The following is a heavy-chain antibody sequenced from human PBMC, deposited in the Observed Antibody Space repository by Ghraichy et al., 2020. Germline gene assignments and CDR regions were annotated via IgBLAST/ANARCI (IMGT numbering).Heavy chain of an antibody. D-gene: IGHD3-10*01. J-gene: IGHJ6*02. CDR2: ISGSGGST. CDR1: GFTFSSYA. V-gene: IGHV3-23*01. Sequence: GSLRLSCAASGFTFSSYAMSWVRQAPGKGLEWVSAISGSGGSTYYADSVKGRFTISRDNSKNTLYLQMNSLRAEDTAVYYCAKVHKDTMVRGADYYGMDVWGQGTTVTVSS. CDR3: AKVHKDTMVRGADYYGMDV.